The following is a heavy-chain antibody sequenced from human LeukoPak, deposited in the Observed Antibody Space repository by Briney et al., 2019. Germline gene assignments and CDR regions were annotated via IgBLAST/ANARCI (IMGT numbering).Heavy chain of an antibody. J-gene: IGHJ6*03. CDR2: IHHSGRT. Sequence: SETLSLTCTVSGYSISSDYYWGWIRQPPVKGLEWIGSIHHSGRTYYNPSLKSRVTISIDTSKNQFSLKLSSVTAADTAVYYCAGGYSYGSTYYYMDVWGKGTTVTISS. V-gene: IGHV4-38-2*02. CDR3: AGGYSYGSTYYYMDV. CDR1: GYSISSDYY. D-gene: IGHD5-18*01.